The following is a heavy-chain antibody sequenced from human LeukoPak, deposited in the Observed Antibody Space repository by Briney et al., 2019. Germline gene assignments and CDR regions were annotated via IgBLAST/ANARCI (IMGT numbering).Heavy chain of an antibody. CDR2: INPSGGST. V-gene: IGHV1-46*01. D-gene: IGHD5-18*01. CDR1: GYTFTSYY. J-gene: IGHJ6*02. CDR3: ARDRVGEDTAMVTPEYYYYYYGMDV. Sequence: ASVKVSCKASGYTFTSYYMHWVRQAPGQGLEWMGIINPSGGSTSCAQKFQGRVTMTRDTSTSTVYMELSSLRSEDTAVHYCARDRVGEDTAMVTPEYYYYYYGMDVWGQGTTVTVSS.